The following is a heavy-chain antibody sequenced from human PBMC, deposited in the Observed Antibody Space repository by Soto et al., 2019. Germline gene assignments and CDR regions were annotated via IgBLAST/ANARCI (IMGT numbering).Heavy chain of an antibody. V-gene: IGHV4-31*03. CDR2: VYSTGDT. CDR1: GDSTSSGGYF. CDR3: ERVRSYVRGQPDLIDP. Sequence: SKTVSLTCSVSGDSTSSGGYFCSWIRQVPGKGLEWIGYVYSTGDTHYNPALKNRLTISLDTPKNRLSLTQRYVWAAYTAVFYCERVRSYVRGQPDLIDPPG. J-gene: IGHJ5*02. D-gene: IGHD2-21*01.